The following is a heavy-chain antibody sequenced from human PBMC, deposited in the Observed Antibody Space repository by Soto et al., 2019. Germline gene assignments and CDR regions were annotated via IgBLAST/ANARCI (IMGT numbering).Heavy chain of an antibody. CDR2: IYHSGST. D-gene: IGHD4-17*01. J-gene: IGHJ5*02. CDR3: ASAAAPAGDYGGNDWFDP. CDR1: GDSINSDNW. V-gene: IGHV4-4*02. Sequence: SETLSLTCAVSGDSINSDNWWSWVRQPPGKGLEWIGEIYHSGSTSYNPSLKSRVVISVDTSKNQFSLKLSSVTAADTAVYYCASAAAPAGDYGGNDWFDPWGQGTLVTVSS.